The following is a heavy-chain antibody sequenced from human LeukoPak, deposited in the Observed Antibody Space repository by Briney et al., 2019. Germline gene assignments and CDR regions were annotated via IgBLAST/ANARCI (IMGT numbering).Heavy chain of an antibody. V-gene: IGHV3-21*01. CDR3: ARDGAGGYYYFDY. J-gene: IGHJ4*02. CDR1: GFTFSSYS. Sequence: PGGSLRLSCAASGFTFSSYSMNWVRQAPGKGLEWVSSITTSNYIYYADSVKGRFTISRDNAKNSLYLQMNSLRAEDTAVYYCARDGAGGYYYFDYWGQGTLVTVSS. D-gene: IGHD1-26*01. CDR2: ITTSNYI.